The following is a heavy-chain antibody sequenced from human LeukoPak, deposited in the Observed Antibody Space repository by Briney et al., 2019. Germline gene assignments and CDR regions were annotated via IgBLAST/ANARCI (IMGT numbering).Heavy chain of an antibody. Sequence: PGGSLRLSCAASGFTVSRNYMSWVRQAPGKGLEWVSVIYRDGTTYYADSVKGRFTISRDNAKNSLYLQMVSLRAEDTAVYYCARSRSAGYWGQGTLVTVSS. CDR2: IYRDGTT. CDR1: GFTVSRNY. V-gene: IGHV3-53*01. CDR3: ARSRSAGY. J-gene: IGHJ4*02.